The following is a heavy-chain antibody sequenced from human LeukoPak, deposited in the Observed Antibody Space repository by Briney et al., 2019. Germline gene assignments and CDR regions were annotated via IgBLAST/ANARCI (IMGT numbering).Heavy chain of an antibody. D-gene: IGHD3-10*01. CDR3: ARELDNYYGSGSYYNVPTYYMDV. V-gene: IGHV4-61*02. CDR2: IYTSGST. Sequence: SETLSLTCTVSGGSISSGSYYWSWIRQPAGKGLEWIGRIYTSGSTNYNPSLKSRVTISVDTSKNQFSLKLSSVTAADTAVYYCARELDNYYGSGSYYNVPTYYMDVWGKGTTVTISS. J-gene: IGHJ6*03. CDR1: GGSISSGSYY.